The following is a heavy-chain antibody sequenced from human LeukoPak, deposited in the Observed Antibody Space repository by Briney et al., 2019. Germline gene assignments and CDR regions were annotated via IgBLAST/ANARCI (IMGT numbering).Heavy chain of an antibody. CDR1: GFTFSSYA. CDR2: ISGSGGST. J-gene: IGHJ3*02. Sequence: GGSLRLSCAASGFTFSSYAMSWVRQAPGKGLEWVSAISGSGGSTYYADSVKGRFTISRDNSKNTLYPQMNSLRAEDTAVYYCAKDRPPKTYYYDSSGYYYDAFDIWGQGTMVTVSS. D-gene: IGHD3-22*01. CDR3: AKDRPPKTYYYDSSGYYYDAFDI. V-gene: IGHV3-23*01.